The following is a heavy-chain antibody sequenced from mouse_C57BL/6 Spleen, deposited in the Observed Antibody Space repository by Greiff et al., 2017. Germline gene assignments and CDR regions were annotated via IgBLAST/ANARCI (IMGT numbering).Heavy chain of an antibody. J-gene: IGHJ3*01. CDR3: ASSYDGEKFAY. CDR1: GYTFTSYW. CDR2: IDPNSGGT. Sequence: QVQLKQPGAELVKPGASVKLSCKASGYTFTSYWMHWVKQRPGRGLEWIGRIDPNSGGTKYNEKFKSKATLTVDKPSSTAYMQLSSLTSEDSAVYYCASSYDGEKFAYWGQGTLVTVSA. D-gene: IGHD2-3*01. V-gene: IGHV1-72*01.